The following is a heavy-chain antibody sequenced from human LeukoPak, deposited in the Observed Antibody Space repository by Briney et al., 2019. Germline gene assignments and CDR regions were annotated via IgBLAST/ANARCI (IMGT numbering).Heavy chain of an antibody. D-gene: IGHD6-13*01. V-gene: IGHV4-39*07. Sequence: PSETLSLTCTVSGGSISSSSYYWGWIRQPPGKGLEWIGSIYYSGSTYYNPSLKSRVTISVDTSKNQFSLKLSSVTAADTAVYYCARRPALRQQLVSRQKNWFDPWGQGTLVTVSS. CDR1: GGSISSSSYY. CDR2: IYYSGST. J-gene: IGHJ5*02. CDR3: ARRPALRQQLVSRQKNWFDP.